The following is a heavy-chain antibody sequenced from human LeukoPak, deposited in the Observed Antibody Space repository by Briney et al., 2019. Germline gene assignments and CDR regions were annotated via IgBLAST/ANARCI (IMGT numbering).Heavy chain of an antibody. V-gene: IGHV1-24*01. J-gene: IGHJ4*02. CDR2: FDPEDGET. D-gene: IGHD3-3*01. Sequence: ASVKVSCKVSGYTLTELSMHWVRQAPGKGLEWMGGFDPEDGETIYAQEFRGRVTMTEDTSTDTAYMELSSLRSEDTAVYYCATSPDFWSGYNYWGQGTLVTVSS. CDR1: GYTLTELS. CDR3: ATSPDFWSGYNY.